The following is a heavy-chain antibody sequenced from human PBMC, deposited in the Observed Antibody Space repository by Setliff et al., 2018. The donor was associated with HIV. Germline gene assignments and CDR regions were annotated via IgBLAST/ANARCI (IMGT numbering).Heavy chain of an antibody. V-gene: IGHV3-21*01. CDR3: ARGGYSYGQGFDY. CDR1: GFTFSSYS. D-gene: IGHD5-18*01. J-gene: IGHJ4*02. CDR2: ISSSSSYI. Sequence: GGSLRLSCAASGFTFSSYSMNWVPQAPGKGLEWVSSISSSSSYIYYADSVKGRFTISRDNAKNSLYLQMNSLRAEDTAVYYCARGGYSYGQGFDYWGQGTLVTVSS.